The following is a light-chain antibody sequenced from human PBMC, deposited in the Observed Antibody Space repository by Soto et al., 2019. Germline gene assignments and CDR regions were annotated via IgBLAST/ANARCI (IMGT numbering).Light chain of an antibody. Sequence: QSALTQPASVSGSPGQSITISCTGTSSDVGTYNYVSWYQQHPGKAPKVMIYDVSNRPSGVSNRFSGSKSGNTASLTISGLQAEDAADYYCSSCTGSTTSVIFCGGTKLTVL. V-gene: IGLV2-14*03. CDR2: DVS. J-gene: IGLJ2*01. CDR3: SSCTGSTTSVI. CDR1: SSDVGTYNY.